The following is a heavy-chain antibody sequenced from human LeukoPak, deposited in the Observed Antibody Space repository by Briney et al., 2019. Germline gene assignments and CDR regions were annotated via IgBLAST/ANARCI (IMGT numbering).Heavy chain of an antibody. V-gene: IGHV3-7*03. CDR1: GFTFSNYR. Sequence: GGSLRLSCAASGFTFSNYRMNWVRHSPGRGLEWVANIKEDGSEEHYADSVKGRFTISRDNAKSSLHLQMDSLRAEDTAVYFWARGFSPSSWGQGTLVTVS. CDR3: ARGFSPSS. J-gene: IGHJ5*02. CDR2: IKEDGSEE. D-gene: IGHD2-2*01.